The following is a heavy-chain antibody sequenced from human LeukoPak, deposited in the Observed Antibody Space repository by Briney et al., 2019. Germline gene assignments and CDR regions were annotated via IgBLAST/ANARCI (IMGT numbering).Heavy chain of an antibody. Sequence: GFTFRSYAMSRDRQAPRKGLQWVSAISGSGGSTDYADSVKGRFTISRDNSKNTLYLQMNSLRAADTAVYYCATHLEWLSFGPLDSWGQGTLVTVSS. CDR2: ISGSGGST. J-gene: IGHJ4*02. CDR1: GFTFRSYA. D-gene: IGHD3-3*01. CDR3: ATHLEWLSFGPLDS. V-gene: IGHV3-23*01.